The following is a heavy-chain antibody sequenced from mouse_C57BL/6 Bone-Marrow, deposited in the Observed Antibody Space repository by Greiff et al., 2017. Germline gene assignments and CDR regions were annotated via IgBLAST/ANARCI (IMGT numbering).Heavy chain of an antibody. J-gene: IGHJ2*01. CDR3: AGCGPYYPFDY. D-gene: IGHD1-1*01. CDR2: IYTRSGNT. V-gene: IGHV1-81*01. Sequence: VQLQQSGAELARPGASVKLSCKASGYTFTSYGISWVQQRTGKGLEWIGEIYTRSGNTYYNEKFKGKATLTADKSSSTAFMELRSLTSEDSAVFFCAGCGPYYPFDYWGQGTTLTGSS. CDR1: GYTFTSYG.